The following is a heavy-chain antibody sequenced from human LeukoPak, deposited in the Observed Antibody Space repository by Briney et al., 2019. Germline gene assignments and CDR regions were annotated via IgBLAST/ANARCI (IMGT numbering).Heavy chain of an antibody. V-gene: IGHV4-4*02. CDR2: IYNSGST. J-gene: IGHJ3*01. CDR3: ARAHYGDYGGGAFDF. Sequence: SETLSLTCAVSGGSISSGNWWSWVRQPPGKGLEWIGEIYNSGSTNYNPSLKSRVTISVDKSTNQFSLKLNSMTAADTAVYYCARAHYGDYGGGAFDFWGQGTVVTVSS. D-gene: IGHD4-17*01. CDR1: GGSISSGNW.